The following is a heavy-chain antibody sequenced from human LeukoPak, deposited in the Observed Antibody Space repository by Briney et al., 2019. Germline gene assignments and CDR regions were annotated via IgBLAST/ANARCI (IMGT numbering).Heavy chain of an antibody. Sequence: ASVKVSCKASGYTFTSYAMHWVRQAPGQRPEWMGWINAGNGNTKYSQKFQGRVTITRDTSASTAYMELSSLRSEDTAVYYCARGGDYYGSGSYRPKYYYYGMDVWGKGTTVTVSS. J-gene: IGHJ6*04. CDR1: GYTFTSYA. CDR3: ARGGDYYGSGSYRPKYYYYGMDV. V-gene: IGHV1-3*01. D-gene: IGHD3-10*01. CDR2: INAGNGNT.